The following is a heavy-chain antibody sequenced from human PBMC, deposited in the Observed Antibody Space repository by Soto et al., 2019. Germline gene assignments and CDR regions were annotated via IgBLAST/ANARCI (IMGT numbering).Heavy chain of an antibody. D-gene: IGHD1-1*01. J-gene: IGHJ4*02. CDR2: ISGSGGST. Sequence: EVQLLESGGGLVQPGGSLRLSCAASGFTFSSYAMSWVRQAAGKGLEWVSTISGSGGSTYYADSVKGRFTISRDNSKNTLYLQMDSLRAEDTAVYYCAKVGGAIGTTHHFGYWGQGTLVTVSS. CDR1: GFTFSSYA. V-gene: IGHV3-23*01. CDR3: AKVGGAIGTTHHFGY.